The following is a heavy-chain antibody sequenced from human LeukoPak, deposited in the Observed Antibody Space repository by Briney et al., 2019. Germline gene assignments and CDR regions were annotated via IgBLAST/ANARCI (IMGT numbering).Heavy chain of an antibody. CDR2: IHYSGST. CDR3: ARGGYYGSGNDFRFDP. V-gene: IGHV4-59*01. Sequence: SETLSLTCTVSGGSISSYYWSWIRQPPGKGLEWIGYIHYSGSTNNNPSLKSRVTISVDTSKNQFSLTLSSVTAADTAVYYCARGGYYGSGNDFRFDPWGQGTLVTVSS. J-gene: IGHJ5*02. D-gene: IGHD3-10*01. CDR1: GGSISSYY.